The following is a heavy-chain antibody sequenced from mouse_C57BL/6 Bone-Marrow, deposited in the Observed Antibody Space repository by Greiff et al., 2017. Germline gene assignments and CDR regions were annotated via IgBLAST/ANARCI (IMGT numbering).Heavy chain of an antibody. CDR1: GFTFSSYG. J-gene: IGHJ3*01. CDR2: ISSGGSYT. D-gene: IGHD2-4*01. V-gene: IGHV5-6*02. Sequence: EVKVVESGGDLVKPGGSLKLSCAASGFTFSSYGMSWVRQTPDKRLEWVATISSGGSYTYYPDSVKGRFTISRDNAKNTLYLQMSSLKSEDTAMYYCARRDYDYDTWFAYWGQGTLVTVSA. CDR3: ARRDYDYDTWFAY.